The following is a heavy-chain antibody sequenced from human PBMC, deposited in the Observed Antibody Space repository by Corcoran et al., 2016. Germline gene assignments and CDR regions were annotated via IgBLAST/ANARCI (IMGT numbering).Heavy chain of an antibody. Sequence: QVQLQESGPGLVKPSGTLSLTCAVSGGSISSSNWWSWVRQPPGKGLEWIGEIYHSGSTNYNPSLKSRVTISVDKSKNQFSLKLSSVTAADTAGYYCASTRPAYYYDSSGPATFDPWGQGTLVTVSS. D-gene: IGHD3-22*01. CDR1: GGSISSSNW. J-gene: IGHJ5*02. CDR3: ASTRPAYYYDSSGPATFDP. CDR2: IYHSGST. V-gene: IGHV4-4*02.